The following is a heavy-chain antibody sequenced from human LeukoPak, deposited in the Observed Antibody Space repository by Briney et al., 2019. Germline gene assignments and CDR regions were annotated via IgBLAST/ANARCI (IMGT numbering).Heavy chain of an antibody. Sequence: PSQTLSLTCTVSGGSISSGSYYWSWIRQPAGKGLEWIGRIYTSGSTNYNPSLKSRVTISVDTSKSQFSLKLSSVTAADTAVYYCARPNLRPEGPFDYWGQGTLVTVSS. CDR2: IYTSGST. V-gene: IGHV4-61*02. CDR3: ARPNLRPEGPFDY. CDR1: GGSISSGSYY. J-gene: IGHJ4*02. D-gene: IGHD1-7*01.